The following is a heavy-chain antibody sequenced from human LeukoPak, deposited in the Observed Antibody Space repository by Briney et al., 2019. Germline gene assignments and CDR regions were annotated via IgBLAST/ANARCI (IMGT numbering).Heavy chain of an antibody. CDR2: ISAYNGNT. V-gene: IGHV1-18*01. CDR3: ARGLGGATIDAFDI. J-gene: IGHJ3*02. Sequence: ASMKVSCKASGYTFTSYGISWVRQAPGQGLEWMGWISAYNGNTNYAQKLQGRVTTTTDTSTSTAYMELRSLRSDDTAVYYCARGLGGATIDAFDIWGQGTMVTVSS. CDR1: GYTFTSYG. D-gene: IGHD1-26*01.